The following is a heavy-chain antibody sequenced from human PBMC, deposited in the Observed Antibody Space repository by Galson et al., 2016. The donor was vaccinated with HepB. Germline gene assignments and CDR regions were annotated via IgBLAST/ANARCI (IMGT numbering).Heavy chain of an antibody. CDR1: GFTFSNHG. CDR2: IWADGGNK. CDR3: ASRHSGWYYFDY. Sequence: SLRLSCAASGFTFSNHGMHWVRQAPGKGLECVAVIWADGGNKYYVDSVKGRFTISRGNAKNTLYLQMNSLRAEDTAVYYCASRHSGWYYFDYWGQGTLVTVSS. D-gene: IGHD6-19*01. J-gene: IGHJ4*02. V-gene: IGHV3-33*03.